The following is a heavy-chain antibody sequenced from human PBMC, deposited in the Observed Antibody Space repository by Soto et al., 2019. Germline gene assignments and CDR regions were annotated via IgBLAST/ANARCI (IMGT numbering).Heavy chain of an antibody. D-gene: IGHD4-17*01. CDR2: IIPSYDRT. Sequence: QVLLLQSGSEVKKAGSSVKVSCKASGDAFKSYAIHWVRQAPGQGLEYMGRIIPSYDRTKYAQKFQGRLTFTADMYTSTVYMELSSLRSEDTAVYYCARDPTNDYGDDTFDYWGQGTKVIVPS. V-gene: IGHV1-69*06. CDR1: GDAFKSYA. J-gene: IGHJ4*02. CDR3: ARDPTNDYGDDTFDY.